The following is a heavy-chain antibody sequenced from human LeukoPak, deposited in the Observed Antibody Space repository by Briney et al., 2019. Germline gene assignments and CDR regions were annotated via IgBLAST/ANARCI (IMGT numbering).Heavy chain of an antibody. V-gene: IGHV4-59*01. CDR1: GGSISTYY. D-gene: IGHD3-10*01. CDR3: ARVGFRTAFDI. Sequence: SETLSLTCTVSGGSISTYYWSWIRQPPGKGLDWIGYIHYSGSTNYNPSLKSRVTISVDTSRNQFFLKLSSVTAADTAVYYCARVGFRTAFDIWGQGTMGTVSS. J-gene: IGHJ3*02. CDR2: IHYSGST.